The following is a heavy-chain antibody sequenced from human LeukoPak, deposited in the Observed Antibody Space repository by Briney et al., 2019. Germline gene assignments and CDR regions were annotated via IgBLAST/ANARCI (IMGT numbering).Heavy chain of an antibody. CDR1: GLTFSSHW. CDR2: ISGSGGNT. CDR3: AKDPAARYYFDC. V-gene: IGHV3-23*01. D-gene: IGHD6-6*01. J-gene: IGHJ4*02. Sequence: GGSLRLSCAASGLTFSSHWMHWVRQAPGKGLVWVSAISGSGGNTYYADSVKGRFTISRDNSKNTLYLQMNSLRAEDTAVYFCAKDPAARYYFDCWGQGTLVTVSS.